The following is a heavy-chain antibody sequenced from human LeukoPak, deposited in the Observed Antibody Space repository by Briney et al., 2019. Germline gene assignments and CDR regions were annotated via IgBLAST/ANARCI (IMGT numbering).Heavy chain of an antibody. CDR3: ARDLSPLLWFGELVPRGAPDCYYYYGMDV. CDR1: GYTFTGYY. D-gene: IGHD3-10*01. Sequence: ASVKVSCKASGYTFTGYYMHWVRQAPGQGLEWMGWINPNSGGTNYAQKFQGRVTMTRDTSISTAYMELSRLRSDDTAVYYCARDLSPLLWFGELVPRGAPDCYYYYGMDVWGQGTTVTVSS. J-gene: IGHJ6*02. V-gene: IGHV1-2*02. CDR2: INPNSGGT.